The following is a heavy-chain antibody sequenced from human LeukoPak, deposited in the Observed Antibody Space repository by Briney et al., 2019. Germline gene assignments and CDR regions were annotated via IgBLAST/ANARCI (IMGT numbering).Heavy chain of an antibody. V-gene: IGHV1-2*02. J-gene: IGHJ4*02. Sequence: GASVKVSCKASGYTFTGYYMHWVRQAPGQGLEWMGWINPNSGGTNYAQKFQGRVTMTRDTSIGTAYMELSRLRSGDTAVYYCARDLQWLPGDYWGQGTLVTVSS. CDR3: ARDLQWLPGDY. D-gene: IGHD6-19*01. CDR2: INPNSGGT. CDR1: GYTFTGYY.